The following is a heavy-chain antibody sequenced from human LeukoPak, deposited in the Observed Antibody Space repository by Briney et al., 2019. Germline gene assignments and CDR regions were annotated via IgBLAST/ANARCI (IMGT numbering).Heavy chain of an antibody. CDR2: IQTSGNT. CDR3: ARDRTYSTSHHNAFDI. CDR1: GGSISSYY. D-gene: IGHD6-13*01. V-gene: IGHV4-4*07. J-gene: IGHJ3*02. Sequence: SETLSLTCTVSGGSISSYYWSWIRQPAGKGLEWIGRIQTSGNTNYNPSLKSRVTMSVDTSKNQFSLKMSSVTAADTAVYYCARDRTYSTSHHNAFDIWGQGTMVTVSS.